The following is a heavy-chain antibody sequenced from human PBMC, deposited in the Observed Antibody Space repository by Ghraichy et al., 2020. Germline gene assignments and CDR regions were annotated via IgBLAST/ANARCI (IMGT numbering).Heavy chain of an antibody. D-gene: IGHD6-13*01. V-gene: IGHV3-7*04. CDR2: IKPDGSQK. J-gene: IGHJ4*02. Sequence: GGSLRLSCAASGFSFSNSWMSWVRQAPGRGLEWVANIKPDGSQKYYVDSVKGRITISRDNAKNSLSLQMNSLRAEDTAVYYCARDRSSSWYPYLDYWGQGTPVTVST. CDR3: ARDRSSSWYPYLDY. CDR1: GFSFSNSW.